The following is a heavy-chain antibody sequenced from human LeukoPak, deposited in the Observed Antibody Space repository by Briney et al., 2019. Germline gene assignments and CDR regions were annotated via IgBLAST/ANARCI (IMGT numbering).Heavy chain of an antibody. Sequence: PRASVKVSCKASGYTLTDYYLHWVRQAPGQGLKWMGWINPTSGGTHYAQKFQGRVTMTRDTSISTAYMELSRLTSDDTAVYYCAREGIAEPDTNWFDPWGQGTLVTVSS. V-gene: IGHV1-2*02. D-gene: IGHD6-13*01. CDR3: AREGIAEPDTNWFDP. CDR2: INPTSGGT. CDR1: GYTLTDYY. J-gene: IGHJ5*02.